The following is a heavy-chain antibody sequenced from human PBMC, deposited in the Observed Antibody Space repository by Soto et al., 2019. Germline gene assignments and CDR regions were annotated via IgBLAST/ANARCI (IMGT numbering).Heavy chain of an antibody. D-gene: IGHD3-16*01. CDR3: AREGASSYASRHFDN. V-gene: IGHV4-4*07. Sequence: QVQLQESGPGLVKASETLSLTCTASGGSMFSYYWSWIRQPAGKGLEWIARIYGSGGTNYNPSLKSRVTMSLDTSKNKSSLRLTSVTAADTAVYYCAREGASSYASRHFDNWGPGTLVTVSS. J-gene: IGHJ4*02. CDR1: GGSMFSYY. CDR2: IYGSGGT.